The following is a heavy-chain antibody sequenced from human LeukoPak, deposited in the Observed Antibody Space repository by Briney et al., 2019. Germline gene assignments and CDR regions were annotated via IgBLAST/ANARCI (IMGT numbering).Heavy chain of an antibody. CDR3: ASSTTLEYFQH. CDR2: IYYSGST. Sequence: KTSETLSLTCTVSGGSISSYYWSWIRQPPGKGLEWIGYIYYSGSTNYNPSLKSRVTISVDTSKNQFSLKLSSVTAADTAVYYCASSTTLEYFQHWGQGTLVTVSS. D-gene: IGHD4-11*01. V-gene: IGHV4-59*01. J-gene: IGHJ1*01. CDR1: GGSISSYY.